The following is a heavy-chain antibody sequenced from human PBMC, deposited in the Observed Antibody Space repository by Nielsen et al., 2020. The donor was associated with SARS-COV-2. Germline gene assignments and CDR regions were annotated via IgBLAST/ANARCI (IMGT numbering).Heavy chain of an antibody. Sequence: GGSLRLSCAASGFTFDDYGMSWVRQAPGKGLEWVSGINWNGGSTGYADSVKGRFTISRDNAKNSLYLQMNSLRAEEMAVYYCAREGPNWTYYFDYWGQGTLVTVSS. D-gene: IGHD1-20*01. V-gene: IGHV3-20*04. CDR2: INWNGGST. J-gene: IGHJ4*02. CDR1: GFTFDDYG. CDR3: AREGPNWTYYFDY.